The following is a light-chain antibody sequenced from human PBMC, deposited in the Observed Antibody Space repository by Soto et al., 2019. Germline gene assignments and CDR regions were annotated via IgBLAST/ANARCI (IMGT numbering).Light chain of an antibody. CDR1: QDISNY. J-gene: IGKJ2*01. Sequence: DIQMTQSPSTLSASVGDRVTITCRTSQDISNYLAWYQQKPGKVPKIVIYGASTLQSGVPSRFSGSGSGTDFTLTISSLQPEDVASYYCQKYNSAPYTVGQGTKVDIK. V-gene: IGKV1-27*01. CDR3: QKYNSAPYT. CDR2: GAS.